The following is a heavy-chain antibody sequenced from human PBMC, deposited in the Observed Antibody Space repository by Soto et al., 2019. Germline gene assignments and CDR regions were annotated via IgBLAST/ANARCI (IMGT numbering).Heavy chain of an antibody. V-gene: IGHV3-30*18. Sequence: QVQLVESGGGVVQPGRSLRLSCAASGFIFSTYGMHCVRQAPGKGLEWLSVISYDGNNKYYADSVKGRFTISRDNSKNTLWLQMDRLRTEDTAVYYCAKDLLLTTITTVGDWGQGTLVTVSS. J-gene: IGHJ4*02. CDR2: ISYDGNNK. CDR3: AKDLLLTTITTVGD. D-gene: IGHD4-17*01. CDR1: GFIFSTYG.